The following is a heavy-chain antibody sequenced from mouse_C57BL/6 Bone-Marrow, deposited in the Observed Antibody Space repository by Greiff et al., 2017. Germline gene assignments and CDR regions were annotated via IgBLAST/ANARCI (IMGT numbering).Heavy chain of an antibody. CDR2: IYPRDGST. D-gene: IGHD4-1*02. J-gene: IGHJ2*01. CDR1: GYTFTSYD. Sequence: VQLKESGPELVKPGASVKLSCKASGYTFTSYDINWVKQRPGQGLEWIGWIYPRDGSTKYNEKFKGKATLTVDTSSSTAYMELHSLTSEDSAVYFCATTVFFDYWGQGTTLTVSS. CDR3: ATTVFFDY. V-gene: IGHV1-85*01.